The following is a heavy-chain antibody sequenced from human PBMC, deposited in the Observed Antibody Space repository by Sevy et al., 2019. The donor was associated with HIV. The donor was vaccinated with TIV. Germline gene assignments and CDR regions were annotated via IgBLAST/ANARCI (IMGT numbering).Heavy chain of an antibody. J-gene: IGHJ4*02. CDR2: ISIRGRTM. CDR3: AREVDWVRGVFDY. V-gene: IGHV3-11*01. CDR1: GFTFSDYY. D-gene: IGHD3-10*01. Sequence: GGSLRLSCAASGFTFSDYYMNWIRQAPGKGLEWVSYISIRGRTMYYADSVKGRFTISRDNAKNSLYLQMNSLRAEDTAVYYCAREVDWVRGVFDYWGQGTLVTVSS.